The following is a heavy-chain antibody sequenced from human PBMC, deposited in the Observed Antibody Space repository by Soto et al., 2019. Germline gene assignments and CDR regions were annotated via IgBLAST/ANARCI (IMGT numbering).Heavy chain of an antibody. CDR2: IYYSGST. CDR3: VRQSVAGRVFDF. V-gene: IGHV4-39*01. Sequence: TLSLTCTVSGGSISSSTHYWGWIRQPPGKGLEWSGSIYYSGSTYNNPSLKSRVTMSLDRSKNQFSLKLSSVTAADTAVYYCVRQSVAGRVFDFWGQGTLVTVSS. J-gene: IGHJ4*02. CDR1: GGSISSSTHY. D-gene: IGHD6-19*01.